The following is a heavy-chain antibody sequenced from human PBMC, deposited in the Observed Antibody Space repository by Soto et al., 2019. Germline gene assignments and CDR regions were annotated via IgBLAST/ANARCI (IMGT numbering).Heavy chain of an antibody. CDR2: ISSSSSYI. J-gene: IGHJ4*02. Sequence: GGSLRLSCAASGFTFSSYSMNWVRQAPGKGLEWVSSISSSSSYIYYADSVKGRFTISRDNAKNSLYPQMNSLRAEDTAVYYCARDRIASGSYFDYWGQGTLVTVSS. D-gene: IGHD2-15*01. CDR1: GFTFSSYS. V-gene: IGHV3-21*01. CDR3: ARDRIASGSYFDY.